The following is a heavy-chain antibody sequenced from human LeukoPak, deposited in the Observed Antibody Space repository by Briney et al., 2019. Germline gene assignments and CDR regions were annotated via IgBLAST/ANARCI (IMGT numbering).Heavy chain of an antibody. J-gene: IGHJ4*02. CDR1: GYSFTSYW. Sequence: GESLKISCKGAGYSFTSYWIGWVRQMPGKGLEWMGIIYPGDSDTRYSPSFQGQVTISADKSISTAYLQWSSLKASDTAMYYCARHFGSGSYVALKHYYFDYWGQGTLVTVSS. D-gene: IGHD3-10*01. CDR3: ARHFGSGSYVALKHYYFDY. V-gene: IGHV5-51*01. CDR2: IYPGDSDT.